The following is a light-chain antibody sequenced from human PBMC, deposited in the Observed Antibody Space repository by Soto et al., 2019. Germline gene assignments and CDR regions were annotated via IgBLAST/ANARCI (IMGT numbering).Light chain of an antibody. CDR2: VAS. V-gene: IGKV1-6*01. CDR1: RYIRTA. J-gene: IGKJ1*01. CDR3: LQDYNSPWT. Sequence: IQVTQAPSSLSASVGDRVTITCRASRYIRTALSWYQHRPGQAPKVLICVASSLQSGVPSRFSGSGYGTDFTLTISSLQPEDFATYYCLQDYNSPWTFGQGTKVDIK.